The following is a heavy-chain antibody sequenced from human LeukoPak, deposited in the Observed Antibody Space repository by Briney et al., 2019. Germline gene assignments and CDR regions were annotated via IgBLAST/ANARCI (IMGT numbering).Heavy chain of an antibody. D-gene: IGHD4-17*01. CDR3: TGDYGDSGFDP. CDR2: INTDGSST. CDR1: GFTFSTYW. Sequence: GGSLRLFCAASGFTFSTYWMHWVRQAPGKGLVWVSRINTDGSSTSYADSVKGRFTISRDNAKNTLYLQMNSLRAEDTAVYYCTGDYGDSGFDPWGQGTLVTVSS. V-gene: IGHV3-74*01. J-gene: IGHJ5*02.